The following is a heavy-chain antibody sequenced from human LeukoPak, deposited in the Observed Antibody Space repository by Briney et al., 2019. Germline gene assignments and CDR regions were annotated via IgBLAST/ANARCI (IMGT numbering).Heavy chain of an antibody. CDR2: INPNSGGT. D-gene: IGHD3-10*01. Sequence: ASVKVSCKASGYTFTGYYMHWVRQAPGQGLEWMGWINPNSGGTNYAQRFQGRVTMTRDTSISTAYMELSRLRSDDTAVYYCARGGSGRDYHYYYMDVWGKGTTVTVSS. CDR3: ARGGSGRDYHYYYMDV. J-gene: IGHJ6*03. V-gene: IGHV1-2*02. CDR1: GYTFTGYY.